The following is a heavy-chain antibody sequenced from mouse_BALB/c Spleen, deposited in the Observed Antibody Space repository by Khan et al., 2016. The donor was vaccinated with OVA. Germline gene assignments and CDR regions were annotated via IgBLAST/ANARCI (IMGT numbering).Heavy chain of an antibody. J-gene: IGHJ3*01. D-gene: IGHD2-2*01. V-gene: IGHV1S135*01. CDR3: ARHGYVAWFAY. CDR2: IVPFNGGT. CDR1: GYSFPSYY. Sequence: VQLQQSGPELMKPGPSVKISCKASGYSFPSYYIHWLKQSIGKSLEGLGYIVPFNGGTSYNPNFKGQPTLTVDKSSRTAYMHLSSLTSDDSAVYYSARHGYVAWFAYWGQGTLVTVSA.